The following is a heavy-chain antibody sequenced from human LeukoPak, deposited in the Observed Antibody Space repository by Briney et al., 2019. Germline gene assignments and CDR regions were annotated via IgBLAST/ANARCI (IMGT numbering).Heavy chain of an antibody. J-gene: IGHJ4*02. V-gene: IGHV3-48*04. CDR3: ARVPHDYSDYVAY. CDR1: GFSFDTYS. CDR2: ISFSSTTI. D-gene: IGHD4-11*01. Sequence: GGTLRLSCAASGFSFDTYSMNWFRQAPGKGLEWVAYISFSSTTIFYADFVKGRFTISRDNAQNSLYLQMSSLRAEDTAVYFCARVPHDYSDYVAYWGQGTLVTVSS.